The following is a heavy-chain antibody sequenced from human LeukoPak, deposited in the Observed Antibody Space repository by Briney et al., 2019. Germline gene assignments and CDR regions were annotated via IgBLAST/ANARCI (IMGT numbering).Heavy chain of an antibody. CDR3: ARGRLIVAPGVYYFEY. J-gene: IGHJ4*02. CDR2: IYFRGGT. V-gene: IGHV4-4*09. CDR1: DGLTSDHY. D-gene: IGHD2-8*01. Sequence: PSETLSLTCTFSDGLTSDHYWSWIRQPPGKGQELIGYIYFRGGTNYNPSLERRVKISGDTAKSEFSLKMTSVTAADTAVYYCARGRLIVAPGVYYFEYWGQGTLVTVSS.